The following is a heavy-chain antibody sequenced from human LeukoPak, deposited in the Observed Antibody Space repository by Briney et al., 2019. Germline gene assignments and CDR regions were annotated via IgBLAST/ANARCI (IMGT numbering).Heavy chain of an antibody. J-gene: IGHJ4*02. D-gene: IGHD3-10*01. CDR2: INPTTAST. V-gene: IGHV1-46*01. Sequence: ASVKVSCKASGYTFTGYYMHWVRQTPGQGLEWMGLINPTTASTNYAQKFQDRVTMTRDMSTTTVYMELSSLRSEDTAMYYCARDLGGPMIQGGYDSWGQGTLVTVSS. CDR3: ARDLGGPMIQGGYDS. CDR1: GYTFTGYY.